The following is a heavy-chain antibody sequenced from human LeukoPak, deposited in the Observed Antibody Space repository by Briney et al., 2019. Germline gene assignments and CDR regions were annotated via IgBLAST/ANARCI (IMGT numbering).Heavy chain of an antibody. Sequence: KPSETLSLTCTVSGYSISSGYYWGWIRQPPGKGLEWIGSIYHSGSTYYNPSLKSRVTISVDTSKNQFSLKLSSVTAADTAVYYCARDDGSWYNNWFDPWGQGTLVTVSS. CDR1: GYSISSGYY. CDR3: ARDDGSWYNNWFDP. D-gene: IGHD6-13*01. CDR2: IYHSGST. V-gene: IGHV4-38-2*02. J-gene: IGHJ5*02.